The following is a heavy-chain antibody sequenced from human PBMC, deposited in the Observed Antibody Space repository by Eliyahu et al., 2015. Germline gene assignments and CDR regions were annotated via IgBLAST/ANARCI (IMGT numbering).Heavy chain of an antibody. CDR3: ARDRVLMVPGHYYYGMDV. D-gene: IGHD2-8*01. J-gene: IGHJ6*02. CDR1: GGPISXSSYX. V-gene: IGHV4-39*07. Sequence: QLQLQESGPGLVKPSETLSLTCTVXGGPISXSSYXWGWIRQPPGKGLEWIGGIYYCGSTSYXPSLKSRXTISVDTSKNQFSLKLSSVTAADTAVYYCARDRVLMVPGHYYYGMDVWGQGTTVTVSS. CDR2: IYYCGST.